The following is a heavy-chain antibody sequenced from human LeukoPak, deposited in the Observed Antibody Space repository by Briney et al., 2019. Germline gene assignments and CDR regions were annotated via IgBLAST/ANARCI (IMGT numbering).Heavy chain of an antibody. CDR3: AKDQGGYTYGSFDY. Sequence: GGSLRLSCAASGFSFNSHAMNWVRQVPGKGLQWVSTIDASGVNTYYGNSVEGRFTISRDNSKNTLYLQMNSLRAEDTAVYYCAKDQGGYTYGSFDYWGQGTLVTVS. CDR1: GFSFNSHA. CDR2: IDASGVNT. D-gene: IGHD5-18*01. J-gene: IGHJ4*02. V-gene: IGHV3-23*01.